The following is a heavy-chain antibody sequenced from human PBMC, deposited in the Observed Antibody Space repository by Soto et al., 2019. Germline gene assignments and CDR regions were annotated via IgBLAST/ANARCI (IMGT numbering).Heavy chain of an antibody. J-gene: IGHJ5*02. CDR3: ARDQGRTVTRGDWFDP. Sequence: QVQLVESGGGVVQSGRSLRLSCAASGFMFSTYAMHWVRQAPGKGLEWVAVISYDGSDIYYGDSGKGRFTISRDNSRNTLYLEMNSLQTEDTAVFYCARDQGRTVTRGDWFDPWGQGTLVTVSS. D-gene: IGHD6-19*01. CDR2: ISYDGSDI. V-gene: IGHV3-30-3*01. CDR1: GFMFSTYA.